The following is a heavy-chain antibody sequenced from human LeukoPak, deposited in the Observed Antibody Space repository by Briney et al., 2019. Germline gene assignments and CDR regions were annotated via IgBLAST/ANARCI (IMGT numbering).Heavy chain of an antibody. CDR3: ARDVHQGHDY. D-gene: IGHD1-1*01. V-gene: IGHV4-39*07. Sequence: SETLSLTCTVSGGSISSSSYYWGWIRQPPGKGLEWIGSIYYSGSTYYNPSLKSRVTISVDTSKNQFSLKLSSVTAADTAVYYCARDVHQGHDYWGQETLVTVSS. J-gene: IGHJ4*02. CDR2: IYYSGST. CDR1: GGSISSSSYY.